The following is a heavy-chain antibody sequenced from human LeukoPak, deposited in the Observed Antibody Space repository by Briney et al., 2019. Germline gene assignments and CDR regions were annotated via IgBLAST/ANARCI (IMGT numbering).Heavy chain of an antibody. Sequence: ASVKVSCKASGYTFTSYGISWVRQAPGQGPEWMGWISAYNGNTNYAQKLQGRVTMTTDTSTSTAYMELRSLRSDDTAVYYCAREEGGDYIWGSYRLYYFDYWGQGTLVTVSS. V-gene: IGHV1-18*01. D-gene: IGHD3-16*02. J-gene: IGHJ4*02. CDR1: GYTFTSYG. CDR2: ISAYNGNT. CDR3: AREEGGDYIWGSYRLYYFDY.